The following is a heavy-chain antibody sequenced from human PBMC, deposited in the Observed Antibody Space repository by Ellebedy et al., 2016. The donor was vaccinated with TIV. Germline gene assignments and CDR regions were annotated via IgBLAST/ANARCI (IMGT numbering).Heavy chain of an antibody. CDR3: ARDWDSPGDYYMDV. D-gene: IGHD1-26*01. V-gene: IGHV3-74*01. J-gene: IGHJ6*03. Sequence: GESLKISXVVSGFTFRSYWMHWVRQAPGKGLVWVSRINSDGSSTNYADSVKGRFTISRGNAKNTLYLQMNSLRAEDTAVYYCARDWDSPGDYYMDVWGKGTTVTVSS. CDR2: INSDGSST. CDR1: GFTFRSYW.